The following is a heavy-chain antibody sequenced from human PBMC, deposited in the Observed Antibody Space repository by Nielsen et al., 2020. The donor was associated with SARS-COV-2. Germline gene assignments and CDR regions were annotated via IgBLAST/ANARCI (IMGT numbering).Heavy chain of an antibody. CDR3: AKITAAGTDDAFDI. CDR1: GFTFDDYG. D-gene: IGHD6-13*01. J-gene: IGHJ3*02. Sequence: GGSLRLSCAASGFTFDDYGMSWVRQAPGKGLEWVSGISWNSGSIGYADSVKGRFTISRDNAKNSLYLQMNSLRAEDTALYYCAKITAAGTDDAFDIWGQGTMVTVSS. CDR2: ISWNSGSI. V-gene: IGHV3-9*01.